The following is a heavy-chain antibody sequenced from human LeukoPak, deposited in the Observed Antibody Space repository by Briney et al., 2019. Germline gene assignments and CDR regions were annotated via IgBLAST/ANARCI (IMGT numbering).Heavy chain of an antibody. CDR2: ISYDGSNK. V-gene: IGHV3-30*04. CDR1: GFTFSSNS. CDR3: ARDGGYGSGIYYTS. D-gene: IGHD3-10*01. J-gene: IGHJ5*02. Sequence: PGGSLRLSCAASGFTFSSNSMRWVRQAPGKGLEGVTVISYDGSNKYYAYSVKGRFTISRDNSKNTLYLHMKMHVDERLSSYYFARDGGYGSGIYYTSWGQGTLVTVSS.